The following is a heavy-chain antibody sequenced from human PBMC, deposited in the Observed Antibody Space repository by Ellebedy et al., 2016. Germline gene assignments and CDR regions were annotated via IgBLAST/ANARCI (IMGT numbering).Heavy chain of an antibody. D-gene: IGHD3-22*01. V-gene: IGHV3-7*03. CDR2: IKQDGSEK. CDR1: RFTFSDFW. CDR3: ARDLTYYYDSSASY. Sequence: GGSLRLSXAASRFTFSDFWMSWVRQAPGKGPEWVANIKQDGSEKHYVDSVKGRFTISRDNAENSLYLQMNSLRAEDTAVYYCARDLTYYYDSSASYWGQGTLVTVSS. J-gene: IGHJ4*02.